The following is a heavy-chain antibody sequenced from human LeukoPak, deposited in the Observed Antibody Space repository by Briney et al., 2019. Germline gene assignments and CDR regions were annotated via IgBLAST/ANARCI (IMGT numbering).Heavy chain of an antibody. V-gene: IGHV3-23*01. Sequence: GGSLRLSCAASGFNVSSNYMSWVRRAPGKGLECVSTINGGGSSTFSADSVKGRFTISRDNSKNTLYLQMNSLRAEDTAVYYCAKDRGYSSSSGFDYWGQGTLVTVSS. CDR3: AKDRGYSSSSGFDY. D-gene: IGHD6-6*01. CDR2: INGGGSST. J-gene: IGHJ4*02. CDR1: GFNVSSNY.